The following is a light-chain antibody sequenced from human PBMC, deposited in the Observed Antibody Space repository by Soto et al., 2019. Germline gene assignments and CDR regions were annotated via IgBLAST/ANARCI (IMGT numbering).Light chain of an antibody. Sequence: QSVRTQPPSVSGAPGQRVTISCTGSSSNIGAGYDVHWYQQLPGTAPKLLIYGNSNRPSGVPDRFSGSKSGTSASLAITGLQAEDGADYYCQSYDSSLSGSYVFGTGTKVTVL. CDR1: SSNIGAGYD. V-gene: IGLV1-40*01. CDR2: GNS. CDR3: QSYDSSLSGSYV. J-gene: IGLJ1*01.